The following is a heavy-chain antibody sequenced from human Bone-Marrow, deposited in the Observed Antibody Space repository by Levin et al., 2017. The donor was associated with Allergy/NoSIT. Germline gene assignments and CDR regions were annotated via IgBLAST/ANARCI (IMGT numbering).Heavy chain of an antibody. CDR1: GDTLSSSS. CDR2: ITPMFGTT. CDR3: VRIGYCNNNICYRWFDP. Sequence: SVKVSCKASGDTLSSSSISWVRQAAGQGLEWMGDITPMFGTTNYAQKFKGRVTLTADESTSTVYMELNSLRSEDTAIYYCVRIGYCNNNICYRWFDPWGQGTLVTVSS. D-gene: IGHD2-2*01. V-gene: IGHV1-69*13. J-gene: IGHJ5*02.